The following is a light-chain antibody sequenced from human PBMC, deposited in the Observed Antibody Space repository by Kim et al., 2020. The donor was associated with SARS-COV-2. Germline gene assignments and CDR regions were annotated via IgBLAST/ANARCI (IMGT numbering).Light chain of an antibody. Sequence: NFMLTQPHSVSESPGKTVTISCTGFSGSVQWFRQRPGSAPITVIYEDDQRPSGVPDRISGSVDRSSNSASLTISGLNAGDEADYYCQSYDVSDWVFGGGTQLTVL. V-gene: IGLV6-57*02. CDR2: EDD. CDR1: SGS. CDR3: QSYDVSDWV. J-gene: IGLJ3*02.